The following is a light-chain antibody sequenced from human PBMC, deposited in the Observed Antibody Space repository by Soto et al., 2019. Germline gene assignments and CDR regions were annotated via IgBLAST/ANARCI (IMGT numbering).Light chain of an antibody. CDR1: QSVSSN. CDR3: QQYNNWPLT. J-gene: IGKJ4*01. V-gene: IGKV3-15*01. CDR2: GAS. Sequence: EKVMTQSPATLSVSPGERATLSCRASQSVSSNLAWYQQKPGQAPRLLIFGASTRATGIPARFSGSGSGTDFTLTISSLQSEDFALYYCQQYNNWPLTFGGGTKVEIK.